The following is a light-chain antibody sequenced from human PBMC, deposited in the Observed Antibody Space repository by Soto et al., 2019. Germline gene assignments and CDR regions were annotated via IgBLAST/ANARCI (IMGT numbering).Light chain of an antibody. CDR3: QQRSSWLLR. Sequence: EVVLTQSPATLSLSPGESATLSCRASQSVRSYLAWYQQKPGQAPRLLIYGASNRATGIPARFSGSGSGTDFTLTISSLEPEDFAVYYCQQRSSWLLRFGGGTKVEIK. V-gene: IGKV3-11*01. CDR1: QSVRSY. CDR2: GAS. J-gene: IGKJ4*02.